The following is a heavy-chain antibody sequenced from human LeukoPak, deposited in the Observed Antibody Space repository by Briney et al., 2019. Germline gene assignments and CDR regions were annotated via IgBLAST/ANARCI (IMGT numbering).Heavy chain of an antibody. Sequence: GASVKDSCKASGYAFDTSGITWLRQAPGQGLEWMWWTNEHGTNIKYAQNVQDRVSMTTFTSTNTAFLELKNLRSDDTAVYFCARADIVGTPRNYYYYMVVWRNGTALIVSS. CDR3: ARADIVGTPRNYYYYMVV. CDR1: GYAFDTSG. V-gene: IGHV1-18*01. CDR2: TNEHGTNI. D-gene: IGHD1-26*01. J-gene: IGHJ6*03.